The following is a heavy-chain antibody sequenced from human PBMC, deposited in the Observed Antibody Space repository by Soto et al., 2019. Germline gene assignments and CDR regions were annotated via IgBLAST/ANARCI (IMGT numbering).Heavy chain of an antibody. D-gene: IGHD3-22*01. CDR1: GFTFSSYW. CDR2: IKQDGSEK. V-gene: IGHV3-7*03. CDR3: ARDELRITMIVGDAFDI. Sequence: PGGSLRLSCAASGFTFSSYWMSWVRQAPGKGLEWVANIKQDGSEKYYVDSVKGRFTISRDNAKNSLYLQMNSLRAEDTAVYYCARDELRITMIVGDAFDIWGQGTMVTV. J-gene: IGHJ3*02.